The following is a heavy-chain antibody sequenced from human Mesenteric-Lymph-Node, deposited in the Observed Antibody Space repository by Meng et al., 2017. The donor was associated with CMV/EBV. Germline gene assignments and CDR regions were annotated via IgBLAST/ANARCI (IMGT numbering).Heavy chain of an antibody. V-gene: IGHV5-51*01. D-gene: IGHD3-16*01. CDR3: ARIAGDFYDYVVSGQNVLDI. Sequence: GGSLRLSCQGSGSSFTTYWIGWVRQMPGKGLEWMGSIYPTDSDTKYSPSFQGQVTLSADKSNATAYLQWTSLKASDTAMYFCARIAGDFYDYVVSGQNVLDIWGQGTMVTVSS. CDR2: IYPTDSDT. CDR1: GSSFTTYW. J-gene: IGHJ3*02.